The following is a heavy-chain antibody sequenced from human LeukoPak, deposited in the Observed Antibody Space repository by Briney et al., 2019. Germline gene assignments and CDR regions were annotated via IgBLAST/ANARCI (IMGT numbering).Heavy chain of an antibody. CDR2: ISGSGGST. D-gene: IGHD6-13*01. V-gene: IGHV3-23*01. CDR3: AKSTSGAAAAGTGYDY. CDR1: GFTFSNYA. Sequence: PGGSLRLSCAASGFTFSNYAMSWVRQAPGKGLEWVSAISGSGGSTYYADSVKGRFTISRDNSKNTLYLQMNSLRAENTAVYYCAKSTSGAAAAGTGYDYWGQGTLVTVSS. J-gene: IGHJ4*02.